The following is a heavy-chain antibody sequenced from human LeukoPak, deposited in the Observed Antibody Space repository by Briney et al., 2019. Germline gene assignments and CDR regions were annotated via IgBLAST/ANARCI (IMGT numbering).Heavy chain of an antibody. CDR2: IYYSGST. CDR3: ARESIAAPFDC. CDR1: GGSVSSGSYY. D-gene: IGHD6-6*01. J-gene: IGHJ4*02. V-gene: IGHV4-61*01. Sequence: SETLSLTCTVSGGSVSSGSYYWSWIRQPPGKGLEWIGYIYYSGSTNYNPSLKSRVTISVDTSKNQFSLKLSSVTAADTAVYYCARESIAAPFDCWGQGTLVTVSS.